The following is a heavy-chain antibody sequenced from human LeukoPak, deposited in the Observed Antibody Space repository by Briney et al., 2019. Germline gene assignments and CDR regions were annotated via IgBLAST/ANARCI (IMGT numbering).Heavy chain of an antibody. Sequence: SETLSLTCTVSGASITSGGYYWDWIRQHPGKGLEWIGYIYYSGSTYYNPSLKSRVSMSVDTSKNQFSLKLNSVTAADTAVYYCARGAAAPPGFDYWGQGTLVTVSS. CDR2: IYYSGST. D-gene: IGHD6-25*01. V-gene: IGHV4-31*03. J-gene: IGHJ4*02. CDR1: GASITSGGYY. CDR3: ARGAAAPPGFDY.